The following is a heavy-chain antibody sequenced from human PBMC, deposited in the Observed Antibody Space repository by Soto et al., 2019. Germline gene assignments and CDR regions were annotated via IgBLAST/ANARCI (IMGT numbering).Heavy chain of an antibody. D-gene: IGHD3-10*01. Sequence: SVKVYCKASGDTFSFYPINWVRQAPGLGLEWMGRVNPILSMSNYAQRFQGRVTMTADKSTSTAYMELSGLRSEDTAMYYCATSYGSGYRAFDYWGQGALVTVSS. CDR2: VNPILSMS. CDR1: GDTFSFYP. J-gene: IGHJ4*02. CDR3: ATSYGSGYRAFDY. V-gene: IGHV1-69*02.